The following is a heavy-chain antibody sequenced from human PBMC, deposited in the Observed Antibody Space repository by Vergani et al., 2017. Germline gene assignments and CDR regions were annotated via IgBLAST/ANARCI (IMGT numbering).Heavy chain of an antibody. CDR3: VSETSRPTYYYDSSGYWNSY. Sequence: VQLVQSGAEVKKPGESLKISCKASGGTFSSYTISWVRQAPGQGLEWMGRIIPILGIANYAQKFQGRVTITADKSTSTAYMELSSLRSEDTAVYYCVSETSRPTYYYDSSGYWNSYWGQGTLVTVSS. CDR2: IIPILGIA. J-gene: IGHJ4*02. D-gene: IGHD3-22*01. V-gene: IGHV1-69*09. CDR1: GGTFSSYT.